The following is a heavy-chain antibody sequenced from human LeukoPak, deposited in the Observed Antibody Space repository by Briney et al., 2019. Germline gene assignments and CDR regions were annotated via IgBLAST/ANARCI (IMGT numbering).Heavy chain of an antibody. J-gene: IGHJ4*02. D-gene: IGHD6-6*01. V-gene: IGHV3-23*01. CDR2: IGGDGDSI. CDR3: AQGRIGARLLFDS. Sequence: GGSLRLSCAASGFTFSSHAMSWVRQAPGKGLEWVSAIGGDGDSIYYADSVKGRFTISRDNPKNTLNLQMNSLRAEDTAVYYCAQGRIGARLLFDSWGQGTLVTVSS. CDR1: GFTFSSHA.